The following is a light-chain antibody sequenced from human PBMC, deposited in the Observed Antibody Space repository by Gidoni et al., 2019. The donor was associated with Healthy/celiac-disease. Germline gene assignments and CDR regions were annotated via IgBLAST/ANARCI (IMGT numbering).Light chain of an antibody. CDR3: QQRSNWPRT. CDR2: DAS. J-gene: IGKJ2*01. Sequence: EIVLTQSPATLSLSPGERATLSCRASQSVSSYLAWYQQNPGQAPRLLIYDASNRATGIPARFSGSGSGTDFTLTISSLEPEDFAVYYCQQRSNWPRTFXXXTKLEIK. V-gene: IGKV3-11*01. CDR1: QSVSSY.